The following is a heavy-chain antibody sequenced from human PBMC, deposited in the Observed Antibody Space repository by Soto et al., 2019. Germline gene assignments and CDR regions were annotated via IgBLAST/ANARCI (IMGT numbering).Heavy chain of an antibody. CDR2: ISSSSSYI. CDR1: GFTFSSYS. D-gene: IGHD3-3*02. J-gene: IGHJ6*02. Sequence: GGSLRLSCAASGFTFSSYSMNWVRQAPGKGLEWVSSISSSSSYIYYADSVKGRFTISRDNAKNSLYLQMNSLRAEDTAVYYCARRLTFGTNYYYYYGMDVWGQGTTVTVSS. V-gene: IGHV3-21*01. CDR3: ARRLTFGTNYYYYYGMDV.